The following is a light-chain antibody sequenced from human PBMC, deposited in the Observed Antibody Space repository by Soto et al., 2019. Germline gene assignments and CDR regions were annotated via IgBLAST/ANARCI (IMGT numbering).Light chain of an antibody. CDR1: QDISGR. CDR2: HAS. V-gene: IGKV1-12*01. CDR3: LQAASLPRT. J-gene: IGKJ1*01. Sequence: IRMTDAKASWFDSVGRRFTVTYLASQDISGRLAWFQQKPGKAPKFLISHASRLQNGVPSRFSGSESGADFTLTSTGLQPEDFATYYCLQAASLPRTFGQGTNVDIK.